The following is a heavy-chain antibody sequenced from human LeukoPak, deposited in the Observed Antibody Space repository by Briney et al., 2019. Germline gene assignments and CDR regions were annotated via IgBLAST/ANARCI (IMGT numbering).Heavy chain of an antibody. Sequence: PGGSLRLSCAASGFTFNTYGMSWVRQAPGKGLEWVSAITDTGGSTYYTDPVKGRFTISRDNFENTLYLQMNSLRAEDTAIYYCARCSGDTCYSKPPDYWGQGTLVTVSS. CDR1: GFTFNTYG. CDR3: ARCSGDTCYSKPPDY. D-gene: IGHD2-15*01. J-gene: IGHJ4*02. CDR2: ITDTGGST. V-gene: IGHV3-23*01.